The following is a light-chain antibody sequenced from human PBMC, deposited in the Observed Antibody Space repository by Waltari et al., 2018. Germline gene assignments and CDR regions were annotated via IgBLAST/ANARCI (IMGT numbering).Light chain of an antibody. V-gene: IGLV2-14*01. CDR2: GVS. CDR1: SSDVGTYNF. J-gene: IGLJ1*01. CDR3: CSYTSSNTYV. Sequence: QSALTQPASVSGSPGQSITISCTGTSSDVGTYNFVSWYQHPPGKAPKLMISGVSNRPAGVSNLLSGSKSDNSASLTISGLQAEDEADYFCCSYTSSNTYVFGTGTRVTVL.